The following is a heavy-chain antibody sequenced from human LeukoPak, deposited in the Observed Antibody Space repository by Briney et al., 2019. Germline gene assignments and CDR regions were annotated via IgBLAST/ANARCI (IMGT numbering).Heavy chain of an antibody. CDR2: ISYDGSNK. V-gene: IGHV3-30-3*01. J-gene: IGHJ4*02. D-gene: IGHD3-22*01. CDR3: ARDHRSVAAAESGYYPWFDY. CDR1: GFTLSSYA. Sequence: GGSLRLSCAAPGFTLSSYAMHWVRQAPGKGLEWVAVISYDGSNKYYADSVKGRFTISRDNSKNTLYLQMNSLRAEDTAVYYCARDHRSVAAAESGYYPWFDYWGQGTLVTVSS.